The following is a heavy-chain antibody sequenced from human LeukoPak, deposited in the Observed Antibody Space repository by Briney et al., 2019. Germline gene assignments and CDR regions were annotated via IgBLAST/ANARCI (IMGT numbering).Heavy chain of an antibody. J-gene: IGHJ4*02. D-gene: IGHD1-26*01. CDR2: IYYTGST. Sequence: SETLSLTCTVSGGSISSYYWSWLRQPPGKGLEWIGYIYYTGSTNYNPSLKSRVTISVDTSKNQFSLKLRSVTAADTAVFYCARAGSYRGYFDYWGQGTLVTVSS. CDR3: ARAGSYRGYFDY. CDR1: GGSISSYY. V-gene: IGHV4-59*01.